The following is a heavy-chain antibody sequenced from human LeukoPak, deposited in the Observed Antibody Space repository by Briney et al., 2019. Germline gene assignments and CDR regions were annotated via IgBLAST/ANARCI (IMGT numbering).Heavy chain of an antibody. J-gene: IGHJ4*02. CDR2: ISDSDGST. D-gene: IGHD3-10*01. CDR3: AIWSNPDY. V-gene: IGHV3-23*01. Sequence: GGSLRLSCVASGFTFSGYAMSWVRQAPGKGLEWVSTISDSDGSTYYADSVKGRFTISRDSAKNSLYLQMNSLRAEDTAVYYCAIWSNPDYWGQGTLVTVSS. CDR1: GFTFSGYA.